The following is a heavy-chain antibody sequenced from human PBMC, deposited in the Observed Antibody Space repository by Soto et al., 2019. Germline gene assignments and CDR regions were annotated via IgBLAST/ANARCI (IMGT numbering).Heavy chain of an antibody. Sequence: SETLSLTCAVSGGSSSTSSWWTWVRQPPGKGLEWIGFIYYNGNTHYNPSLKSRVTISIDTSVNQFSLTLTSVTAADTAVYFCAREAPAASDAFDVWGQGTMVTVSS. CDR3: AREAPAASDAFDV. D-gene: IGHD2-2*01. J-gene: IGHJ3*01. CDR1: GGSSSTSSW. CDR2: IYYNGNT. V-gene: IGHV4-4*02.